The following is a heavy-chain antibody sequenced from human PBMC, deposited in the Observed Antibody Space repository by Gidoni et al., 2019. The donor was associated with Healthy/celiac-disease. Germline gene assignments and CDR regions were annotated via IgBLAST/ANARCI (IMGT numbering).Heavy chain of an antibody. CDR3: AKLGGWELLGRLDY. D-gene: IGHD1-26*01. J-gene: IGHJ4*02. CDR1: GFTFSSYA. Sequence: EVQLLESGGGLVQPGGSLRLSCAASGFTFSSYAMSCVRQAPGKGLEWVSAIGGSGGSTYDADSVKGRFTISRDNSKNTLYLQMNSLRAEDTAVYYCAKLGGWELLGRLDYWGQGTLVTVSS. V-gene: IGHV3-23*01. CDR2: IGGSGGST.